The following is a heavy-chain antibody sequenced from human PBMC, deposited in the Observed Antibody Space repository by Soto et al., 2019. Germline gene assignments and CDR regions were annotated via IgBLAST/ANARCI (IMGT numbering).Heavy chain of an antibody. Sequence: PGESLKISCKGSGYSFTSYWISWVRQMPGKGLEWMGRIDPSDSYTNYSPSFQGHVTISADKSISTAYLQWSSLKASDTAMYYCSSGVIISDLLFDYWGQGTLVTVSS. V-gene: IGHV5-10-1*01. CDR2: IDPSDSYT. D-gene: IGHD3-10*01. J-gene: IGHJ4*02. CDR3: SSGVIISDLLFDY. CDR1: GYSFTSYW.